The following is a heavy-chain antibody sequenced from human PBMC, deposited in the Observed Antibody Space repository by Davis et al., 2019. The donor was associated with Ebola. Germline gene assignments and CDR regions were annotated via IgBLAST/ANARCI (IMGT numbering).Heavy chain of an antibody. V-gene: IGHV1-18*01. CDR2: ISAYNGNT. J-gene: IGHJ5*02. D-gene: IGHD3-10*01. CDR1: GYTFTSYG. Sequence: ASVKVSCKASGYTFTSYGISWVRQAPGQGLEWMGWISAYNGNTNYAQKLHGRVTMTTDTSTSTAYMELRSLRSDDTAVYYCARGVTMVQGVSWFDPWGQGTLVTVSS. CDR3: ARGVTMVQGVSWFDP.